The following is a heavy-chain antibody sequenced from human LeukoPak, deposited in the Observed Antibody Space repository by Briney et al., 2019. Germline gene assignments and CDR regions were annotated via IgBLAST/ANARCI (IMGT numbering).Heavy chain of an antibody. D-gene: IGHD6-19*01. CDR3: ARGGSGWSYCDY. CDR2: IGTAGDT. CDR1: GFTFRNYD. Sequence: GGSLRLSCAASGFTFRNYDMHWVRQVAGKGLEWVSGIGTAGDTYYPASVKGRFTISRENAMDSLHLQMNSLRAGDTAVYYCARGGSGWSYCDYWGQGTLVTVSS. V-gene: IGHV3-13*04. J-gene: IGHJ4*02.